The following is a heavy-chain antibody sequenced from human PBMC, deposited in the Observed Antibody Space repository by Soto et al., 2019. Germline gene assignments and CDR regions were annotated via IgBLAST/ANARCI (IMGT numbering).Heavy chain of an antibody. CDR1: GFTVSNNH. Sequence: VQLVECGGGLIQPGGSLRLSCAASGFTVSNNHMTWVRQAAGKGLELVSFVHGGGSTSYADSVKGRFTISRDNSKNTLYLQMDSLRAEDTAIYYCAGRLTTAASLDYWGRGTLVTVSS. CDR3: AGRLTTAASLDY. J-gene: IGHJ4*02. CDR2: VHGGGST. D-gene: IGHD3-16*01. V-gene: IGHV3-53*01.